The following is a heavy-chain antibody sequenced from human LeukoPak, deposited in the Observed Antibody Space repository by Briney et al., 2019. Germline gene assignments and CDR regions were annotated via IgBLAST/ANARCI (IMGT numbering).Heavy chain of an antibody. CDR2: MNPNSGNT. CDR1: GYTFTSYD. V-gene: IGHV1-8*01. Sequence: ASVKVSCKAPGYTFTSYDINWVRQATGQGLEWMGWMNPNSGNTGYAQKFQGRVTMTRNTSISTAYMELSSLRSEDTAVYYCATRSGCYYYYYGMDVWGQGTTVTVSS. CDR3: ATRSGCYYYYYGMDV. J-gene: IGHJ6*02. D-gene: IGHD3-22*01.